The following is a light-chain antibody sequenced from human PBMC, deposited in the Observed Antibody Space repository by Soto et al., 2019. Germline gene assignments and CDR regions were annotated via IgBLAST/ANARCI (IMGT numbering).Light chain of an antibody. CDR1: QSVSSS. Sequence: DIVLTQSPGILSLSPGERAALSCRASQSVSSSLAWYQQKPGQAPRLLMYDASTRASGIPDRFRGSGSGTDFTLTISRVEPEYFAVYYCQQYGSLLWTFGQGTKGEI. CDR2: DAS. V-gene: IGKV3-20*01. CDR3: QQYGSLLWT. J-gene: IGKJ1*01.